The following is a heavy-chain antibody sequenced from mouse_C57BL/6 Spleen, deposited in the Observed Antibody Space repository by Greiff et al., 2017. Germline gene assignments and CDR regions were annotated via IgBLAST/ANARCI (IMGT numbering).Heavy chain of an antibody. D-gene: IGHD1-1*01. CDR3: ARRGYGSSSYYAMDY. CDR1: GYTFTTYP. Sequence: VQLQQSGAELVKPGASVKMSCKASGYTFTTYPIEWMKQNHGKSLEWIGNFHPYNDDTKYNEKFKGKATLTVEKSYSTVYLELSRLTSDDAAVYYCARRGYGSSSYYAMDYWGQGTSVTVSS. V-gene: IGHV1-47*01. J-gene: IGHJ4*01. CDR2: FHPYNDDT.